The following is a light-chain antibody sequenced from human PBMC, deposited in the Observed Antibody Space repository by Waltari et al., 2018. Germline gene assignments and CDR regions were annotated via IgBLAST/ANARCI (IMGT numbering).Light chain of an antibody. CDR2: EVS. Sequence: QSALTQPPSASGSPGQSVTISCPGTSTHVGGQNYVSWYHHPPGKAPKLMIYEVSKRPSGVPDRFSGSKSGNTASLTVSGLQAEDEADYYCSSFAGSNPYVFGTGTKVTVL. CDR1: STHVGGQNY. V-gene: IGLV2-8*01. J-gene: IGLJ1*01. CDR3: SSFAGSNPYV.